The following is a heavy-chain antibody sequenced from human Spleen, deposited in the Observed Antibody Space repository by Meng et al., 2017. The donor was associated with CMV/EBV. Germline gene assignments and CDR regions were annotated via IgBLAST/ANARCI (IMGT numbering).Heavy chain of an antibody. D-gene: IGHD1-26*01. V-gene: IGHV4-59*01. CDR1: GGSISSYY. J-gene: IGHJ6*02. CDR2: IYYSGST. CDR3: ARGEGVGYYYYGMDV. Sequence: GSLRLSCTVSGGSISSYYWSWIRQPPGKGLEWMGYIYYSGSTNYNPSLKSRVTISVDTSKNPFSLKLSSVPAADTAVYYCARGEGVGYYYYGMDVWGQGTTVTVSS.